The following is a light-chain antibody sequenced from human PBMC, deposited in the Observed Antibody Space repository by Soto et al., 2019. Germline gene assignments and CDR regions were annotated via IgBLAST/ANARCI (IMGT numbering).Light chain of an antibody. CDR3: SSYITSTTRQIV. Sequence: QSVLTQPASVSGSPGQSITISCTGTSSDVGGYNYVSWYQQHPGKAPKFMIYDVSNRPSGVSNRFSGSKSGNTASLTISGLQAEDEADYYCSSYITSTTRQIVFGTGTKVTV. J-gene: IGLJ1*01. V-gene: IGLV2-14*01. CDR1: SSDVGGYNY. CDR2: DVS.